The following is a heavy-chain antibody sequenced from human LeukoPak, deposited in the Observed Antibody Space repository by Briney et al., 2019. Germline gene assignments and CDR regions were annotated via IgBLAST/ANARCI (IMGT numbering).Heavy chain of an antibody. D-gene: IGHD2-2*01. V-gene: IGHV3-30*18. J-gene: IGHJ4*02. CDR2: ISYDGSNK. CDR3: AKGGYQLLNYFDY. CDR1: GFTFSSYG. Sequence: PGRSLRLSCAASGFTFSSYGIHWVRQAPGKGLEWVAVISYDGSNKYYADSVKGRFTISRDNSKNTLYLQMNSLRAEDTAVYYCAKGGYQLLNYFDYWGQGTLVTVSS.